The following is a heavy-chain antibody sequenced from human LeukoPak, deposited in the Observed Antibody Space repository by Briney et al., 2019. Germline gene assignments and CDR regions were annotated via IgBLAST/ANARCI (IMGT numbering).Heavy chain of an antibody. CDR3: ARVNSYGYAGYFDY. V-gene: IGHV4-59*01. CDR2: IYYSGST. Sequence: PSETLSLTCTVSGGSISSYYWSWIRQPPGKGLEWIGYIYYSGSTNYNPSLKSRVTISVDTSKNQFSLKLSSVTAADTAVYYCARVNSYGYAGYFDYWGQGTLVTVPS. J-gene: IGHJ4*02. CDR1: GGSISSYY. D-gene: IGHD5-18*01.